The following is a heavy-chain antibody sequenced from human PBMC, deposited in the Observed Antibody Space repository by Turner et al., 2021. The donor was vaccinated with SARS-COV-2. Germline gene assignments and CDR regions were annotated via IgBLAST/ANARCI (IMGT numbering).Heavy chain of an antibody. CDR3: ATGYQLRVNWFDP. Sequence: QAQLVQSGAEVKKPGASVKVSCKISGYTLTELSMYWVRQAPGKGLEWMGGFDPEDGETIYAQNFQGRVTMTEDTSTDTAYMELSSLRSEDTAVYFCATGYQLRVNWFDPWGQGTLVTVS. J-gene: IGHJ5*02. V-gene: IGHV1-24*01. CDR2: FDPEDGET. CDR1: GYTLTELS. D-gene: IGHD2-2*01.